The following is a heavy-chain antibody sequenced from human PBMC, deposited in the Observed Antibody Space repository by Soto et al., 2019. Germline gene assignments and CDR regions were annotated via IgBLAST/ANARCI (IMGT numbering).Heavy chain of an antibody. CDR1: GGTFSTNG. J-gene: IGHJ4*02. V-gene: IGHV1-69*12. CDR3: TREGRGGNFDH. D-gene: IGHD2-15*01. Sequence: QVQLVQSGAEVKKPGSSVKVSCKVSGGTFSTNGISWVRQAPGKGLEWMVAIVPIFDKANYAQKFQGRLTIPADESTGTAYMELSSLTYEDTALFYWTREGRGGNFDHCGQGTLVTVSS. CDR2: IVPIFDKA.